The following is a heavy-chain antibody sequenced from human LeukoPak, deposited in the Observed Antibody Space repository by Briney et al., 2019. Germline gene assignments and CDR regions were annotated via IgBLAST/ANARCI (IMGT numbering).Heavy chain of an antibody. CDR3: ATYSSGWYFPTY. V-gene: IGHV3-21*01. Sequence: GGSLRLSCAASGFTFSSYSMNWVRQAPGKGLEWVSSISSSSYIYYADSVKGRFTISRDNAKNSLYLQMNSLRAEDTAVYYCATYSSGWYFPTYWGQGTLVTVSS. D-gene: IGHD6-19*01. CDR2: ISSSSYI. CDR1: GFTFSSYS. J-gene: IGHJ4*02.